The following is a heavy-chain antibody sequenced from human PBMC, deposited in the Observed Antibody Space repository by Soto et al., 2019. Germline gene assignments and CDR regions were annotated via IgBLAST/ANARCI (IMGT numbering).Heavy chain of an antibody. D-gene: IGHD3-3*01. CDR2: INPNSGGT. V-gene: IGHV1-2*02. Sequence: ASVKVSCKASGYTFTGYYMHWVRQAPGQGLEWMGWINPNSGGTDYAQKFQGKVTMTRDTSISTAYMELSRLRSDGTAVYYCAGGPFWSGYTFGYWGQGTLVTVSS. J-gene: IGHJ4*02. CDR3: AGGPFWSGYTFGY. CDR1: GYTFTGYY.